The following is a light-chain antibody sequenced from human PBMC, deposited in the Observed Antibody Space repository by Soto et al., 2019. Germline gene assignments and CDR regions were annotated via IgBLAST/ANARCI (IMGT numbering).Light chain of an antibody. Sequence: QSALTQSPSVSGAPGQRVTLSCTGNTSNLGAGYDVHWYQQLPGAAPKLVIFGNRNRPSGVPERFSGSKSGTSASLAITGLQAEDEADYYCQAYDYSLTASVFGGGTQLTVL. CDR2: GNR. CDR1: TSNLGAGYD. V-gene: IGLV1-40*01. J-gene: IGLJ3*02. CDR3: QAYDYSLTASV.